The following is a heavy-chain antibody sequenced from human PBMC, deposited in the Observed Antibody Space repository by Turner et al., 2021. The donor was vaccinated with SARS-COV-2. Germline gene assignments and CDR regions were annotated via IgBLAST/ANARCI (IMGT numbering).Heavy chain of an antibody. CDR3: ATHYDIVNPYYAPRGYSGMDV. Sequence: QVQLVQSGAEVKKPGASVKVSCKVSGYTLTELSMHWVRQAPGKGLEWMGGVDPEDGKTIYAKNLQGRVTMNEDTSTDTAYMELRSLRSEDTAVYYCATHYDIVNPYYAPRGYSGMDVWGQGTAVTVSS. CDR1: GYTLTELS. D-gene: IGHD3-9*01. V-gene: IGHV1-24*01. J-gene: IGHJ6*02. CDR2: VDPEDGKT.